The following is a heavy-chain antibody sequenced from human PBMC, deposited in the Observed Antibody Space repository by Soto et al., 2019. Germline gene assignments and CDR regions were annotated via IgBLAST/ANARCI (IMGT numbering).Heavy chain of an antibody. CDR1: GGTFSSYA. CDR3: ARDAGLPDYYYYYYMDV. CDR2: IIPIYGTA. V-gene: IGHV1-69*13. Sequence: ASVKVSCKASGGTFSSYAISWVRQAPGQGLEWMGGIIPIYGTANYAQKLQGRVTITADESTSTAYMELSSLRSEDTAVYYCARDAGLPDYYYYYYMDVWGKGTTVTVSS. J-gene: IGHJ6*03.